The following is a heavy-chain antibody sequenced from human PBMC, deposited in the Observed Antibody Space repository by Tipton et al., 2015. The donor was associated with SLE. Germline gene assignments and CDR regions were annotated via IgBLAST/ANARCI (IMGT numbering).Heavy chain of an antibody. D-gene: IGHD3-16*01. J-gene: IGHJ6*02. V-gene: IGHV4-59*01. CDR1: GGSISSYY. CDR3: ARQRTIGGKDYGMDV. Sequence: TLSLTCTVSGGSISSYYWSWIRQPPGKGLEWIGYIYYSGSTNYNPSLKSRVTISVDTSKNQFSLKLSSVTAADTAVYYCARQRTIGGKDYGMDVWGQGTTVTVSS. CDR2: IYYSGST.